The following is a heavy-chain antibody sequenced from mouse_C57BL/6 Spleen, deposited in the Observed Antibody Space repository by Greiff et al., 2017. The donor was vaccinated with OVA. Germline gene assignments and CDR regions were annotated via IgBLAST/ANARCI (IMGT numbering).Heavy chain of an antibody. V-gene: IGHV1-69*01. CDR1: GYTFTSYW. Sequence: QVQLQQSGAELVMPGASVKLSCKASGYTFTSYWMHWVKQRPGQGLEWIGEIDPSDSYTNYNQKFKGKSTLTVDKSSSTAYMQLSSLTSEDSAVYYCARRTAQATNYAMDYWGQGTSVTVSS. D-gene: IGHD3-2*02. CDR3: ARRTAQATNYAMDY. J-gene: IGHJ4*01. CDR2: IDPSDSYT.